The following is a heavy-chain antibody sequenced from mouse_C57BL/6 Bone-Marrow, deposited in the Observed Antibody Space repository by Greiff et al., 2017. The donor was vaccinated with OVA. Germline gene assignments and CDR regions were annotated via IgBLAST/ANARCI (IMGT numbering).Heavy chain of an antibody. D-gene: IGHD4-1*01. Sequence: VMLVESGPGLVQPSQSLSITCTVSGFSLTSYGVHWVRQSPGKGLEWLGVIWSGGSTDYNAAFISRLSISKDNSKSQVFFKMNSLQADDTAIYYCARITGTYNAMDYWGQGTSVTVSS. CDR1: GFSLTSYG. CDR3: ARITGTYNAMDY. CDR2: IWSGGST. J-gene: IGHJ4*01. V-gene: IGHV2-2*01.